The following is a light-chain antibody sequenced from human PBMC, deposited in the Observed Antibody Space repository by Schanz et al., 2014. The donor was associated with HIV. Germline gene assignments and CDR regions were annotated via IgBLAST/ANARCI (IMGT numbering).Light chain of an antibody. CDR3: QTWDTGIVV. CDR1: SGHRTYA. V-gene: IGLV4-69*02. CDR2: LNSDGSH. Sequence: QLVLTQSPSASASLGASVKLTCTLDSGHRTYAIAWHQQQPETGPRYLMNLNSDGSHSKGDGIPDRFSGSSSGAERYLTISSLQSEDEADYYCQTWDTGIVVFGGGTKLTVL. J-gene: IGLJ2*01.